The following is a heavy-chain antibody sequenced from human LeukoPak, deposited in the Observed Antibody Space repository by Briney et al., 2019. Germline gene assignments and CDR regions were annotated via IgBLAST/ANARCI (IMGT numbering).Heavy chain of an antibody. Sequence: GASVKVSCKASGYTFTSYDINWVRQATGQGLEWMGWMNPNSGNTGYAQKFQGRVTITRNTSISTAYMELSSLRSEDTAVYYCARVGYCSSTSCWYYFDYWGQGTLVTVSS. CDR1: GYTFTSYD. V-gene: IGHV1-8*03. CDR3: ARVGYCSSTSCWYYFDY. CDR2: MNPNSGNT. J-gene: IGHJ4*02. D-gene: IGHD2-2*01.